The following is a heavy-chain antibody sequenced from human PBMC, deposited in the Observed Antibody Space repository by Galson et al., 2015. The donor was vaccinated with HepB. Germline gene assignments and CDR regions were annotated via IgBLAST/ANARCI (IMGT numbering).Heavy chain of an antibody. V-gene: IGHV3-30*18. CDR2: ISYDGSNE. D-gene: IGHD6-19*01. Sequence: SLRLSCAASGFSFSNYRMHWVRQAPGKGLEGVAVISYDGSNEYYADSVRGRFTISRDNSKNTLFLQMNSLRPEDTAVYYCAKDGRYSSGWHYFDYWGQGTLVTGSS. CDR3: AKDGRYSSGWHYFDY. J-gene: IGHJ4*02. CDR1: GFSFSNYR.